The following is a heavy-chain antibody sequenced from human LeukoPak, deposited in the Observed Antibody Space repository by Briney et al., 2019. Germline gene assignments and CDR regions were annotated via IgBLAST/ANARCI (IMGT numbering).Heavy chain of an antibody. J-gene: IGHJ6*03. Sequence: AGGSLRLSCTASGFTFGDYAMSWVRQAPGKGLEWVGFIRSKAYSGTTEYAASVKGRFTISRDDSKSIAYLQMNSLKTEDTAVYYCTRAHGDNWNYVYYYYYMDVWGKGTTVTVSS. D-gene: IGHD1-7*01. CDR3: TRAHGDNWNYVYYYYYMDV. CDR1: GFTFGDYA. CDR2: IRSKAYSGTT. V-gene: IGHV3-49*04.